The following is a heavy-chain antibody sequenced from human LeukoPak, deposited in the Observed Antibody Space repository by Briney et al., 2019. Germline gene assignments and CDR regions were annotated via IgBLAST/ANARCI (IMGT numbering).Heavy chain of an antibody. CDR2: IIPIFGTA. J-gene: IGHJ6*02. Sequence: SVRVSCKASGGTFSSYAISWVRQAPGQGLEWMGGIIPIFGTANYAQKFQGRVTIAADESTSTAYMELSSLRSEDTAVYYCARDLVVAATDYYYYYGMDVWGQGTTVTVSS. V-gene: IGHV1-69*13. CDR3: ARDLVVAATDYYYYYGMDV. D-gene: IGHD2-15*01. CDR1: GGTFSSYA.